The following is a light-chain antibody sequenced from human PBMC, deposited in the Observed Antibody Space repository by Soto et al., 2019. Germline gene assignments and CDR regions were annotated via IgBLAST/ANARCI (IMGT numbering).Light chain of an antibody. Sequence: DIQMTQSPSTLSASVGDRVTITCRASQSIKTWLAWFQQKPGKAPNLLIYKASSLESGVPSRFSGSGSGTEFTLTISTLQPGDFATYYCQQYNSSPLTFGGGTKVEIK. V-gene: IGKV1-5*03. J-gene: IGKJ4*01. CDR3: QQYNSSPLT. CDR1: QSIKTW. CDR2: KAS.